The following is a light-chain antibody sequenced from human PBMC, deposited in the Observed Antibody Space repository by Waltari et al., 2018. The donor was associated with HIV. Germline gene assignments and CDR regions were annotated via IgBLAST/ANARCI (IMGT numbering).Light chain of an antibody. CDR1: STNVGSYSL. CDR2: DDS. V-gene: IGLV2-23*01. J-gene: IGLJ3*02. CDR3: CSYGGDDTLV. Sequence: QSALTQPASVSGSLGQSITISCTGASTNVGSYSLVSWYQNRPGQAPTPIIYDDSKRPLGISSRCSGSKAGNTASLTISGLQSEDEAYYYCCSYGGDDTLVFGGGTKVTAL.